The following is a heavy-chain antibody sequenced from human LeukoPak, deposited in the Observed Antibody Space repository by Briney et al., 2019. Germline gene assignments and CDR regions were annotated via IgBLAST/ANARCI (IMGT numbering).Heavy chain of an antibody. CDR2: INPNSGGS. D-gene: IGHD6-13*01. Sequence: GASVKVSCKASGDTFSNYAINWVRQAPGQGLEWMGWINPNSGGSNYAQKFQGRVTMTRDTSISTAYMELSRLRSDDTAVYYCARGEPSGVAAAGNFDYWGQGTLVTVSS. V-gene: IGHV1-2*02. J-gene: IGHJ4*02. CDR1: GDTFSNYA. CDR3: ARGEPSGVAAAGNFDY.